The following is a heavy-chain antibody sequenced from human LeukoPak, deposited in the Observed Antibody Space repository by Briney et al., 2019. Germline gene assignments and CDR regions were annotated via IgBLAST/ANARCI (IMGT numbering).Heavy chain of an antibody. CDR3: AHGGGLLFDY. D-gene: IGHD2-21*02. Sequence: GGSLRLSCAASGFTFSNYWIHWVRQAPGKGLVWVSRIDNAGSITTYADSVKGRFTISRDNAENTLYLQMNSLRVEDTAVYYCAHGGGLLFDYWGQGTLVTVSS. J-gene: IGHJ4*02. V-gene: IGHV3-74*03. CDR2: IDNAGSIT. CDR1: GFTFSNYW.